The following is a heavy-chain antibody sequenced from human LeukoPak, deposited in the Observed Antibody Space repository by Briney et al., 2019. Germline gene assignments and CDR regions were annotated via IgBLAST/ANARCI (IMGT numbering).Heavy chain of an antibody. V-gene: IGHV4-59*01. CDR2: IYYSGST. CDR3: AGDSIREYSSSSWEVAYYYYMDV. Sequence: SETLSLTCTVSGGSISSYHWSWIRQPPGKGLEWIGYIYYSGSTNYNPSLKSRVTISVDTSKNQFSLKLSSVTAADTAVYYCAGDSIREYSSSSWEVAYYYYMDVWGKGTTVTVSS. CDR1: GGSISSYH. J-gene: IGHJ6*03. D-gene: IGHD6-6*01.